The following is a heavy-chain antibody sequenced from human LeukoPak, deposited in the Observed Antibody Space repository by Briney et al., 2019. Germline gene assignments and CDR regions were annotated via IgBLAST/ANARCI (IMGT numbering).Heavy chain of an antibody. CDR2: IIPIFGTA. Sequence: SVKVSCKASGGTFSSYAISWVRQAPGQGLEWMGGIIPIFGTANYAQKFQGRVTITADESTSTAYMELSSLRSEDTAVYHCARTGRLPAATFDVWGQGTTVTVSS. CDR1: GGTFSSYA. J-gene: IGHJ6*02. D-gene: IGHD2-2*01. CDR3: ARTGRLPAATFDV. V-gene: IGHV1-69*13.